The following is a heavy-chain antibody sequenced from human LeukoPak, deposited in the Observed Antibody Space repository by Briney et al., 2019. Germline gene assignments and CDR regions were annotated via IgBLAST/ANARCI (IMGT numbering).Heavy chain of an antibody. CDR2: IYYSGST. CDR1: GGSISSYY. Sequence: SGTLSLTCTVSGGSISSYYWSWIRQPPGTGLEWIGYIYYSGSTNYNPSLKSRVTISVDTSKNQFSLKLSSVTAADTAVYYCARGYGSGSYTLLGYYYYMDVWGKGTTVTVSS. V-gene: IGHV4-59*01. D-gene: IGHD3-10*01. J-gene: IGHJ6*03. CDR3: ARGYGSGSYTLLGYYYYMDV.